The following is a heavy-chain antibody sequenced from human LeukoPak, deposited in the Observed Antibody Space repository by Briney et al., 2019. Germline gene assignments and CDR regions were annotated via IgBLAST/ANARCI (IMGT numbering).Heavy chain of an antibody. J-gene: IGHJ4*02. Sequence: GGSLRLSCAASGFTFSSYSMNWVRQTPGKGLEWVSYISSSGSTIYYADSVKGRFTISRDNSKNTLYLQMNSLRAEDTAVYYCGKDRRPGIAVAGTTDYWGQGTLVTVSS. CDR3: GKDRRPGIAVAGTTDY. CDR1: GFTFSSYS. V-gene: IGHV3-48*01. CDR2: ISSSGSTI. D-gene: IGHD6-19*01.